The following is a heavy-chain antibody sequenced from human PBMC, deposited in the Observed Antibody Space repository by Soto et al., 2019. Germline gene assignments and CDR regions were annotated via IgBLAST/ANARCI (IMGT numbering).Heavy chain of an antibody. CDR2: ISWNSGSI. V-gene: IGHV3-9*01. J-gene: IGHJ4*02. CDR3: AKDGISYSSSWYATPFDY. Sequence: GGSLRLSCAASGFTFDDYAMHWVRQAPGKGLEWVSGISWNSGSIGYADSVKGRFTISRDNAENSLYLQMNSLRAEDTALYYCAKDGISYSSSWYATPFDYWGQGTLVTVSS. D-gene: IGHD6-13*01. CDR1: GFTFDDYA.